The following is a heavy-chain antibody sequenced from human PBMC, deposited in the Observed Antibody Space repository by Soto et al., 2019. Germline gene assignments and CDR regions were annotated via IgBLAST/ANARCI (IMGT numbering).Heavy chain of an antibody. Sequence: QVQLQESGPGLVTPSQTLSLTCTVSGASIGSGDYYWTWIRQPPGKGLEWIGYIYYSGSTYYNPSLKSRVMMSVDTSKNQFSLKLSSLTAGDTAVYYCARVELGSRSWSDHWGQGTLVTVSS. CDR2: IYYSGST. D-gene: IGHD2-15*01. V-gene: IGHV4-30-4*01. CDR3: ARVELGSRSWSDH. CDR1: GASIGSGDYY. J-gene: IGHJ5*02.